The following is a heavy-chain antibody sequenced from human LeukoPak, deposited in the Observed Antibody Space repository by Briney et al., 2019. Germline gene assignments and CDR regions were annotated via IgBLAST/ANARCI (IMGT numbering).Heavy chain of an antibody. J-gene: IGHJ4*02. CDR2: IIPIFGTA. Sequence: ASVKVSCKASGGTFSSYAISWVRQAPGQELEWMGGIIPIFGTANYAQKFQGRVTMTTDTSTSTAYMELRSLRSDDTAVYYCARVGADFSSSWYRGFDYWGQGTLVTVSS. V-gene: IGHV1-69*05. D-gene: IGHD6-13*01. CDR3: ARVGADFSSSWYRGFDY. CDR1: GGTFSSYA.